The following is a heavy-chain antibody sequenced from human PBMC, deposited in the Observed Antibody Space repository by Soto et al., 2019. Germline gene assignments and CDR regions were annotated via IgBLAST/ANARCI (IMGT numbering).Heavy chain of an antibody. CDR1: GGSISSYY. D-gene: IGHD4-17*01. CDR3: ARRGTVTGMDV. V-gene: IGHV4-59*08. Sequence: QVQLQESGPGLVKPSETLSLTCTVSGGSISSYYWSWIRQPPGKGLEWIGYIYYSGSTNYNPSLKSRVTRAVDTSKNQFSLKLSSVTAADTAVYYCARRGTVTGMDVWGQGTTVTVSS. CDR2: IYYSGST. J-gene: IGHJ6*02.